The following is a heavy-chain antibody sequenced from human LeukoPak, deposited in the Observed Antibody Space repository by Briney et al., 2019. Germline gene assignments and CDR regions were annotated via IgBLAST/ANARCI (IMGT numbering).Heavy chain of an antibody. D-gene: IGHD6-13*01. Sequence: GGSLRLSCAASGFTFSSYEMNWVRQAPGKGLEWVSYISSSGSTIYYADSVKGRFTISRDNAKNSLYLQMNSLRVEDTAVYYCARRPSSSSWPGWGQGTLVTVSS. V-gene: IGHV3-48*03. CDR3: ARRPSSSSWPG. CDR1: GFTFSSYE. J-gene: IGHJ4*02. CDR2: ISSSGSTI.